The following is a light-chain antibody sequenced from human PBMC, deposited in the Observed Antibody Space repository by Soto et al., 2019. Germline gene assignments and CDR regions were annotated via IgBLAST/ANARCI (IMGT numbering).Light chain of an antibody. CDR1: HTISSC. J-gene: IGKJ1*01. Sequence: DIQMTHHPSTLSASVGDRVTTTCRASHTISSCFAWYQQKAGKAPKLLIYDASSLESGVPSRFSGSGSGTELTLTISSLQPDDFATEYCQQYNSYSPSTFGQGTKVDI. V-gene: IGKV1-5*01. CDR2: DAS. CDR3: QQYNSYSPST.